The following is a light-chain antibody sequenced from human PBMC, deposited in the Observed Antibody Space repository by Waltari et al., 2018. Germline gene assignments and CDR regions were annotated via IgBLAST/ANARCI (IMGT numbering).Light chain of an antibody. V-gene: IGLV2-14*03. J-gene: IGLJ1*01. Sequence: QSALTQPASVSGSPGQSITISCTGTRSDLGGSNAASWYQQHPGKAPKLMIYDVVSRPSGVPNRFSGSKSGNTASLVISGLQADDEADYYCSSYTSSISYVFGTGTKVTVL. CDR2: DVV. CDR1: RSDLGGSNA. CDR3: SSYTSSISYV.